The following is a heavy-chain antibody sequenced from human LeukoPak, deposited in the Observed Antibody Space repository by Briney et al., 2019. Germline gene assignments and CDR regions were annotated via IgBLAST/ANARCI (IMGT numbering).Heavy chain of an antibody. CDR2: IYYSGST. J-gene: IGHJ1*01. CDR1: GGSISSYY. Sequence: PSETLSLTCTVSGGSISSYYWGWIRQPPGKGLEWIGSIYYSGSTYYNPSLKSRVTISVDASKNQFSLKLSSVTAADTAVYYCARDRGAYDYVWGSYRQAYFQHWGQGTLVTVSS. D-gene: IGHD3-16*02. V-gene: IGHV4-39*07. CDR3: ARDRGAYDYVWGSYRQAYFQH.